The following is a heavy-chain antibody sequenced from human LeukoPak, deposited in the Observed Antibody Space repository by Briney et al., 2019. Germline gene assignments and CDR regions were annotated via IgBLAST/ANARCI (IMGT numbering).Heavy chain of an antibody. J-gene: IGHJ5*02. V-gene: IGHV4-38-2*02. CDR1: GYSISSGYY. CDR2: IHHSGST. CDR3: ARSRYALDWFDP. D-gene: IGHD2-8*01. Sequence: SETLSLTCTVSGYSISSGYYWGWIRQPPGKGLEWIGSIHHSGSTYYNPSLKSRVTISVDTSKNQFSLKLSSVTAADTAVYYCARSRYALDWFDPWGQGTLVTVSS.